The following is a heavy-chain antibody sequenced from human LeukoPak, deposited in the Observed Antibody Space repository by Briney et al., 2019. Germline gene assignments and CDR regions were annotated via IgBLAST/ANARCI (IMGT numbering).Heavy chain of an antibody. CDR1: GGSISPYH. CDR3: ARTNAFDI. CDR2: IYYSGST. V-gene: IGHV4-59*01. Sequence: SSETLSLTCTDSGGSISPYHWSWIRQPPAKGLEWIGYIYYSGSTNYNPSLRSRVTISVDTSKNQFSLRLSSVTAADTAVYYCARTNAFDIWGQGTMVTVSS. J-gene: IGHJ3*02.